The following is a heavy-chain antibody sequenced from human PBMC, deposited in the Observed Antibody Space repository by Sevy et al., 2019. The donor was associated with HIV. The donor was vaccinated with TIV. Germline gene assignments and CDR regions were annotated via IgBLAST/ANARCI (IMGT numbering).Heavy chain of an antibody. Sequence: ASVKVSCKASGGTFSRYGISWVRQAPGQGLEWMGGIIPIFGTANYAQKFQGRVTITADESTSTAYMELSRLRSEDTAIYYCARASSTTVTTPFDYWGQGTLVTVSS. CDR3: ARASSTTVTTPFDY. CDR1: GGTFSRYG. D-gene: IGHD4-17*01. V-gene: IGHV1-69*13. CDR2: IIPIFGTA. J-gene: IGHJ4*02.